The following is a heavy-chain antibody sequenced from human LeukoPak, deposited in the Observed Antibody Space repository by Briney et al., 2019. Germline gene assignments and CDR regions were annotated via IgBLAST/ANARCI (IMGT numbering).Heavy chain of an antibody. D-gene: IGHD1-26*01. CDR3: AREQGGGFQH. V-gene: IGHV1-18*01. CDR1: GFTFTCFG. J-gene: IGHJ1*01. CDR2: ISAYNGNT. Sequence: ASVKLSCKASGFTFTCFGFSWVRQAPGQGVEWMGWISAYNGNTNYAQKLQGRVTMTTDTPTSTAYLEPRSLRSDDTAVYYCAREQGGGFQHWGQGTLVTVSS.